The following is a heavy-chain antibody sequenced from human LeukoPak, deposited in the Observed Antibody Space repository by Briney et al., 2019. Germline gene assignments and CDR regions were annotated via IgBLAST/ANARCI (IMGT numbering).Heavy chain of an antibody. CDR1: GYSFTNYW. D-gene: IGHD6-19*01. CDR3: ATHIAPGYNSGWYFDY. CDR2: IYPGDSDI. Sequence: PGESLKISCKASGYSFTNYWIGWVRQMPGKGLEWMGTIYPGDSDIRYSPSFQGQVTISADKSISTAYLQWSSLKASDTPMYYCATHIAPGYNSGWYFDYWGQGTLVTVSS. V-gene: IGHV5-51*01. J-gene: IGHJ4*02.